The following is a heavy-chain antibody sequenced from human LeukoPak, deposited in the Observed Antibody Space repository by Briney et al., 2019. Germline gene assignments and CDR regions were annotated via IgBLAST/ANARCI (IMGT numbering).Heavy chain of an antibody. V-gene: IGHV4-59*01. Sequence: SETLSLTCTVSGGSISSYYWSWIRQPPGKGLEWIGYIYYSGSTNYNPSLKSRVTISLDTSNNQFSLKLSSVTAADTAVYYCARSQRTDSGWPLYYFDYWGQGSLVTVSS. J-gene: IGHJ4*02. CDR1: GGSISSYY. CDR2: IYYSGST. CDR3: ARSQRTDSGWPLYYFDY. D-gene: IGHD6-19*01.